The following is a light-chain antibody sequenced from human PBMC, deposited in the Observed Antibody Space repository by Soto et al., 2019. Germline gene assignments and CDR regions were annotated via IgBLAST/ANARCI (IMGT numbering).Light chain of an antibody. Sequence: DIVMTQSPLSLPATPGEPASISCRSSQSLLHLNGNNYLDWYLQKPGQSPQLLINLGSNRASGVPDRFSGSGSGTDFTLKISRVEAEDVGIYYCMQALQNPVTFGQGTRLEIK. CDR3: MQALQNPVT. CDR2: LGS. CDR1: QSLLHLNGNNY. J-gene: IGKJ5*01. V-gene: IGKV2-28*01.